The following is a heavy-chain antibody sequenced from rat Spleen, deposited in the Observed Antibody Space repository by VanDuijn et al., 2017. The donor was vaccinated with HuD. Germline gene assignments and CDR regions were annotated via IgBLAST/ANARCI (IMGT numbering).Heavy chain of an antibody. CDR3: TTGDYDGYPNWFAY. J-gene: IGHJ3*01. CDR1: GFTFSNYY. D-gene: IGHD1-12*03. V-gene: IGHV5-27*01. Sequence: EVQLVESGGGLVLPGRSTKLSCVASGFTFSNYYMAWVRQAPTKGLEWVAYISTGGGSTYYRDSVKGRFTISRDNAKSTLYLQMDSLRSEDTATYYCTTGDYDGYPNWFAYWGQGTLVTVSS. CDR2: ISTGGGST.